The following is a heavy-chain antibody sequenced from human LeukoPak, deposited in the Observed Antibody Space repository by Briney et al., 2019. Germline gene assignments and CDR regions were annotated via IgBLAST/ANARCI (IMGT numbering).Heavy chain of an antibody. CDR2: INHSGST. CDR3: ARPYYYDSTDAFDI. J-gene: IGHJ3*02. V-gene: IGHV4-38-2*02. D-gene: IGHD3-22*01. Sequence: SETLSLTCTVSGYSISSGYYWGWIRQPPGKGLEWIGEINHSGSTNYNPSLKSRVTISVDTSKNQFSLKLSSVTAADTAVYYCARPYYYDSTDAFDIWGQGTMVTVSS. CDR1: GYSISSGYY.